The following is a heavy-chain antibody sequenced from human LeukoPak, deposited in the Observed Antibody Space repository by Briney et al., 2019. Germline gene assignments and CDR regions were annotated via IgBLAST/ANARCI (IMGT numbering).Heavy chain of an antibody. D-gene: IGHD7-27*01. Sequence: PPGGSLRLSCAASGFTFNSYLMSRVRQPPGKGLVWVSRIDGDGATTSYEDSVKGRFTISRDNANNMVYLEMNSLRVEDTAVYYCTRDSGADRRYFDLWGRGTLVTVSS. CDR1: GFTFNSYL. J-gene: IGHJ2*01. CDR2: IDGDGATT. CDR3: TRDSGADRRYFDL. V-gene: IGHV3-74*01.